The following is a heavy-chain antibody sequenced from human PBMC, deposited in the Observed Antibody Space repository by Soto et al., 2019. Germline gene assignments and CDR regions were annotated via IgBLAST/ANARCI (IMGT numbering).Heavy chain of an antibody. J-gene: IGHJ5*02. CDR2: IYYIGST. CDR3: ARGYSPALGAPWARVNWFDP. CDR1: GGSMGNYY. D-gene: IGHD1-26*01. V-gene: IGHV4-59*01. Sequence: SETLSLSCSVAGGSMGNYYWRCIRPPTGKGLEWIGYIYYIGSTNYNPSLKSRVTMSVDTSRNQLSLNLTSVTAADTAVYYCARGYSPALGAPWARVNWFDPWGQGTLVTVSS.